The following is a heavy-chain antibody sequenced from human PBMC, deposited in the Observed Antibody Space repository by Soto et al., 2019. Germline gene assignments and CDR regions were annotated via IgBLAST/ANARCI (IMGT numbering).Heavy chain of an antibody. CDR3: ARGGDFWSGSPPYYYYGMDV. J-gene: IGHJ6*02. CDR2: ISYDGSNK. CDR1: GFTFSSYA. D-gene: IGHD3-3*01. V-gene: IGHV3-30-3*01. Sequence: QVQLVESGGGVVQPGRSLRLSCAASGFTFSSYAMHWVRQAPGKGLEWVAVISYDGSNKYYADSVKGRFTISRDNSKNTLYLQMNSLGAEDTAVYYCARGGDFWSGSPPYYYYGMDVLGQGTTVTVAS.